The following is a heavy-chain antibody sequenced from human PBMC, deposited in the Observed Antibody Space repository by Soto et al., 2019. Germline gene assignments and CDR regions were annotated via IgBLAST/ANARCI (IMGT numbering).Heavy chain of an antibody. D-gene: IGHD3-10*01. V-gene: IGHV1-69*13. CDR1: GGSFMSQA. J-gene: IGHJ6*02. CDR2: IIPFSGTV. CDR3: ARGSYDSYAGFFGMDV. Sequence: GASVNVSCKASGGSFMSQAISWVRQAPGQGPEWMGGIIPFSGTVTYTQRFQGRLTLTADEPTKTAYMELSSLRSEDTAVYYCARGSYDSYAGFFGMDVWGQGTKVTVSS.